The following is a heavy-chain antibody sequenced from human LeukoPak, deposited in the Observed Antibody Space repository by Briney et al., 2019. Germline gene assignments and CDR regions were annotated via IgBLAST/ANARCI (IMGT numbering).Heavy chain of an antibody. CDR2: ISSSSGYI. CDR3: AKRRSRNMITFGGVENWFDP. CDR1: GFTFSSYN. D-gene: IGHD3-16*01. V-gene: IGHV3-21*01. Sequence: GGSLRLSCAASGFTFSSYNMNWVRQAPGKGLEWVSFISSSSGYIYYADSVKGRFTISRDNAKNSLYLLMNSLRAEDTAVYYCAKRRSRNMITFGGVENWFDPWGQGTLVTVSS. J-gene: IGHJ5*02.